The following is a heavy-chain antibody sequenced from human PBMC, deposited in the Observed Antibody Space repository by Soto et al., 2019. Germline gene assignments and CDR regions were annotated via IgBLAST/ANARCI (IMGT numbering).Heavy chain of an antibody. CDR2: IYYSGST. Sequence: QVQLQESGPGLVKPSETLSLTCTVSGGSISSYYWSWIRQPPGKGLEWIGYIYYSGSTNYNPSHKSRVTISVDTSKNQFSLKLSSVTAADTAVYYCARRYGVYFDYWGQGTLVTVSS. CDR3: ARRYGVYFDY. CDR1: GGSISSYY. V-gene: IGHV4-59*08. D-gene: IGHD4-17*01. J-gene: IGHJ4*02.